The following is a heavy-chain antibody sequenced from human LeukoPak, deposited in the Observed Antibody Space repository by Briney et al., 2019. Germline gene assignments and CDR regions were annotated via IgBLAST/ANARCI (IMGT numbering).Heavy chain of an antibody. CDR2: IYYSGST. V-gene: IGHV4-39*07. Sequence: SEALSLTCTVSGGSISSSSYYWGWIRQPPGKGLEWIVSIYYSGSTYYNPSLKSRVTISVDTSKNQFSLKLSSVTAADTAVYYCASNRDYFDYWGQGTLVTVPS. D-gene: IGHD1-14*01. CDR3: ASNRDYFDY. J-gene: IGHJ4*02. CDR1: GGSISSSSYY.